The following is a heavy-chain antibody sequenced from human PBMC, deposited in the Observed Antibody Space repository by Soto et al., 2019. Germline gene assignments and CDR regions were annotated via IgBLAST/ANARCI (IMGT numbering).Heavy chain of an antibody. J-gene: IGHJ6*02. CDR1: GGSISSSSYY. Sequence: QLQLQESGPGLVKPSETLSLTCTVSGGSISSSSYYWGWIRQPPGKGLEWIGSIYYSGSTYYNPSLKSRVTISVDTSKNQFSLKLSSVTAADTAVHYCARHLRYCSGGSCDAVYYYGMDVWGQGTTVTVSS. CDR2: IYYSGST. V-gene: IGHV4-39*01. D-gene: IGHD2-15*01. CDR3: ARHLRYCSGGSCDAVYYYGMDV.